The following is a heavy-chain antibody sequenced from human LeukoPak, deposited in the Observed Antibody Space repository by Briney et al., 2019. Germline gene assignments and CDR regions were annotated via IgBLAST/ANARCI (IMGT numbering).Heavy chain of an antibody. J-gene: IGHJ3*01. Sequence: PGGSLRLSCAVSGFIFGSYAMGWVRQAPGKGLEWVATISGPGDNTYYADSVKGRFTISRDNSKNTLYLQMNSLRAEDTAIYYSAKEDYYDSRGHIKLDAFDVWGQGTMVTVSS. V-gene: IGHV3-23*01. CDR1: GFIFGSYA. CDR2: ISGPGDNT. CDR3: AKEDYYDSRGHIKLDAFDV. D-gene: IGHD3-22*01.